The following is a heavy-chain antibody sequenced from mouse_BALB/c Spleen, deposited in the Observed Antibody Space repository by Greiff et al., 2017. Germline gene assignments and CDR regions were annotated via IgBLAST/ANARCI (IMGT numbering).Heavy chain of an antibody. Sequence: EVMLVESGGDLVKPGGSLKLSCAASGFTFSSYGMSWVRQTPDKRLEWVATISSGGRYTYYPDSVTGRFTISGDNAKNTLYLQMSSLKSEDTAMYYCARHDHYYSSSGYAMDYWGQGTAVTVA. CDR2: ISSGGRYT. D-gene: IGHD1-1*01. CDR1: GFTFSSYG. J-gene: IGHJ4*01. V-gene: IGHV5-6*02. CDR3: ARHDHYYSSSGYAMDY.